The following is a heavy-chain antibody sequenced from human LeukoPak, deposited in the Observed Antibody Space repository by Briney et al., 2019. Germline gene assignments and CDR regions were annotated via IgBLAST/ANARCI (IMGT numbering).Heavy chain of an antibody. V-gene: IGHV3-30-3*01. D-gene: IGHD3-10*01. CDR2: ISYDGSNK. CDR1: GFTFSSYA. Sequence: GGSLRLSCVGSGFTFSSYAVHWVRQAPGKGLEWVAVISYDGSNKHYADSVKGRFTISRDNSKNTLYLEMNSLRAEDTAVYYCARDPTQDGSGSYPSDYWGQGTLVTVSS. J-gene: IGHJ4*02. CDR3: ARDPTQDGSGSYPSDY.